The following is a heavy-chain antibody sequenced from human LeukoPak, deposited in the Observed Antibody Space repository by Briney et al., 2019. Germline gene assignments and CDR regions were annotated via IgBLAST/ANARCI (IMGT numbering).Heavy chain of an antibody. D-gene: IGHD3-22*01. V-gene: IGHV3-23*01. CDR2: ISDSGDAT. Sequence: GGSLRLSCAASGFTFRTYAMSWVRQAPGKGLEGVSSISDSGDATYYADSVKGRLTVSRDNSKNTLYLQMSSLRPEDTAVYYCARDRPNYYGSDGHYYRRDGDYWGRGTLVSVSS. J-gene: IGHJ4*02. CDR1: GFTFRTYA. CDR3: ARDRPNYYGSDGHYYRRDGDY.